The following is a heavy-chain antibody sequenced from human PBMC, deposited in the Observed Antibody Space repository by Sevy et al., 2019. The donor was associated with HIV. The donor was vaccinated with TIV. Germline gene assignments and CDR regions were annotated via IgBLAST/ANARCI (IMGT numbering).Heavy chain of an antibody. CDR3: ASHYYGYTGYYYPLHY. V-gene: IGHV3-30*01. CDR2: ISHDGNNK. J-gene: IGHJ4*02. D-gene: IGHD3-22*01. CDR1: GFTFSRYA. Sequence: GGSLRLSCTASGFTFSRYAMYWVRQAPGKGLEWVAVISHDGNNKDYADSVKGRFTISRDNSKKPLYMQMTSLRAEDTAFYYCASHYYGYTGYYYPLHYWGQGTLVTVS.